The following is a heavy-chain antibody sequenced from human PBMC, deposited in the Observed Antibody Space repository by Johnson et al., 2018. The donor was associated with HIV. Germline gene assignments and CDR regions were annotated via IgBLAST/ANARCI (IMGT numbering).Heavy chain of an antibody. Sequence: VQLVESGGGVVRPGGSLRLSCAASGFKFDDYGMNWVRQTPGKGLEWVSGINWNGGSTAYADSVKGRFTISRDNAKNSLYLQMNSLRAEDTALYYCAREVSYSGNYLAGDAFDSWGQGTMVTVSS. V-gene: IGHV3-20*04. CDR1: GFKFDDYG. CDR3: AREVSYSGNYLAGDAFDS. J-gene: IGHJ3*02. D-gene: IGHD1-26*01. CDR2: INWNGGST.